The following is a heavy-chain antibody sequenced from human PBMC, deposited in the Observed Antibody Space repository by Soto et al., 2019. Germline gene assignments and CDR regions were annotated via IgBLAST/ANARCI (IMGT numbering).Heavy chain of an antibody. D-gene: IGHD3-10*01. CDR1: GFTFSSYA. V-gene: IGHV3-23*01. CDR3: AKGQLWFRGDPYYGMDV. J-gene: IGHJ6*02. CDR2: ISGSGGST. Sequence: GALRLSCAASGFTFSSYAMSWVRQAPGKGLEWVSAISGSGGSTYYADSVKGRFTISRDNSKNTLYPQMNSLRAEDTAVYYCAKGQLWFRGDPYYGMDVWGQGTTVTVSS.